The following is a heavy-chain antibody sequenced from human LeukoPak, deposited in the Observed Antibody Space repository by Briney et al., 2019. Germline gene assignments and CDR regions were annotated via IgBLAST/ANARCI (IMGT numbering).Heavy chain of an antibody. J-gene: IGHJ4*02. CDR3: ASEAFGSSMDY. V-gene: IGHV1-2*02. CDR2: INPNSGGT. D-gene: IGHD3-10*01. CDR1: GYTFTGYY. Sequence: ASVKVSCKASGYTFTGYYMHWVRQAPGQGLEWMGWINPNSGGTNYARKFQGRVTMTRDTSISTAYMELSRLRSDDTAVYYCASEAFGSSMDYWGQGTLVTVSS.